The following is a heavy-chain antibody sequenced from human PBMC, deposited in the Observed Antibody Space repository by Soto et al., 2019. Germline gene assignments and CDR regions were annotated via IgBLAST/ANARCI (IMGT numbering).Heavy chain of an antibody. J-gene: IGHJ5*02. V-gene: IGHV4-31*03. CDR2: IYYSGST. CDR1: GGSISSGDYY. CDR3: ARWWSGSRQGFDP. Sequence: QVQLQESGPGLVKPSQTLSLTCTVSGGSISSGDYYWSWIRQHPGKGLEWIGYIYYSGSTYYNPSLKSRVTISVGPSKNPFSRKLSSVPAADMAVYYCARWWSGSRQGFDPWGQGTLVTVAS. D-gene: IGHD3-3*01.